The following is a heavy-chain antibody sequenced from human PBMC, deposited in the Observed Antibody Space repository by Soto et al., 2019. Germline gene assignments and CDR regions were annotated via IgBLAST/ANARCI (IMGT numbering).Heavy chain of an antibody. CDR3: ARVVYSSRPLAQLVFYYGMDV. CDR1: GYTFTSYG. Sequence: ASVKVSCKASGYTFTSYGISWVRQAPGQGLGWMGWISAYNGNTNYAQKLQGRVTMTTDTSTSTAYMELRSLRSDDTAVYYCARVVYSSRPLAQLVFYYGMDVWGQGTTVTVS. V-gene: IGHV1-18*04. J-gene: IGHJ6*02. CDR2: ISAYNGNT. D-gene: IGHD6-13*01.